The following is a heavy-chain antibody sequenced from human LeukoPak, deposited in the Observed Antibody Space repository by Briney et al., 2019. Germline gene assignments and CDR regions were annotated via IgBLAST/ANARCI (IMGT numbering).Heavy chain of an antibody. CDR3: ARHGSGTYYNSYGDFDI. J-gene: IGHJ3*02. D-gene: IGHD3-10*01. V-gene: IGHV4-59*08. Sequence: SETLSLTCTVSGDSISNHYWSWIRQPPGRGLEWIGYFDYSGSTNYNPSLKSRVTISKDTSRNQFSLKLRSVTAADWAVYYCARHGSGTYYNSYGDFDIWGRGTMVTVSS. CDR1: GDSISNHY. CDR2: FDYSGST.